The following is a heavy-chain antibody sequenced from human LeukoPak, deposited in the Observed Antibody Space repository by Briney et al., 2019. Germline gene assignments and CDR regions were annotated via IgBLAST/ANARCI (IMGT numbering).Heavy chain of an antibody. D-gene: IGHD3-10*01. CDR2: IWHDGSSQ. V-gene: IGHV3-33*01. CDR1: GFTFRNYG. CDR3: GRIGFGSGSRIDC. Sequence: GGSLRLSCAASGFTFRNYGMHWVRQAPGKGLEWVALIWHDGSSQYYADSVQGRFTIFRDDSNNKLFLQMNSLRAEDTAVYYCGRIGFGSGSRIDCWGQGTLVTVSS. J-gene: IGHJ4*02.